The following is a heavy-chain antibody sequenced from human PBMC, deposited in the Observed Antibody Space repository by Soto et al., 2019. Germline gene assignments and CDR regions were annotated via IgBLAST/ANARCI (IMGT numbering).Heavy chain of an antibody. J-gene: IGHJ4*02. CDR2: IIPIFGTA. Sequence: SVKVSCKASGGTFSSYAISWVRQAPGQGLEWMGGIIPIFGTANYAQKFQGRVTITADKSTSTAYMELSSLRSEDTAVYYCARGGWELPRPFDYWGQGTLVTVSS. CDR3: ARGGWELPRPFDY. CDR1: GGTFSSYA. D-gene: IGHD2-15*01. V-gene: IGHV1-69*06.